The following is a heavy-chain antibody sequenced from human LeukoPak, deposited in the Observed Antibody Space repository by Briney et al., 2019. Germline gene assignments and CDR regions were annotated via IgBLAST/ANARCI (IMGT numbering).Heavy chain of an antibody. J-gene: IGHJ4*02. CDR3: AREDSGWYVDY. Sequence: ASVKVSCKASGYTFTDYYMHWVRQAPGEGLEWMGWINPNSAGTNYAHKFEGSVTMTRDTSISTAYMELSRLRSDDTAVYYCAREDSGWYVDYWGQGTLVTVSS. D-gene: IGHD6-19*01. CDR1: GYTFTDYY. CDR2: INPNSAGT. V-gene: IGHV1-2*02.